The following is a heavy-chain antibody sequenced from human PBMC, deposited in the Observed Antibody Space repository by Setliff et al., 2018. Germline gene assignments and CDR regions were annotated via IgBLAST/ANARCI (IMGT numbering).Heavy chain of an antibody. CDR1: GYGFTSHY. CDR3: ARAPWGDDYDSLYTWFDP. CDR2: VNPSGGKT. J-gene: IGHJ5*02. Sequence: ASVKVSCKTSGYGFTSHYFHWLRQAPGQGLEWMDIVNPSGGKTTLSQKFQGRVSMTADASTATVYMELHSLTSEDTAIYYCARAPWGDDYDSLYTWFDPWGQGSLVTAPQ. D-gene: IGHD3-22*01. V-gene: IGHV1-46*01.